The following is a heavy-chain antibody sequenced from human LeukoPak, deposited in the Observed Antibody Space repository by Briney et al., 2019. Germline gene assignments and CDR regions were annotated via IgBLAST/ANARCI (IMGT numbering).Heavy chain of an antibody. CDR1: GGSISSYY. Sequence: SETLSLTCTVSGGSISSYYWSWIRQPPGKGLEWIGYIYHSGSTYYNPSLKSRVTISVDRSKNQFSLKLSSVTAADTAVYYCARGVIQLWLPYFDYWGQGTLVTVSS. CDR3: ARGVIQLWLPYFDY. V-gene: IGHV4-59*12. J-gene: IGHJ4*02. D-gene: IGHD5-18*01. CDR2: IYHSGST.